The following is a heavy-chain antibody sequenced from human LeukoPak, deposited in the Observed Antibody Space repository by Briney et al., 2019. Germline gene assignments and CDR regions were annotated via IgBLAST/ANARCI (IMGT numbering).Heavy chain of an antibody. CDR1: GGCITSSSYY. J-gene: IGHJ4*02. V-gene: IGHV4-39*01. D-gene: IGHD1-1*01. CDR3: ARQSGTARIPDY. Sequence: PSETLSLTCTVSGGCITSSSYYWGWIRQPPGKGLEWIGSIYYSGSTYYNPSLKSRVTISVDTSKNQFSLKLSSVTATDTAVYYCARQSGTARIPDYWGQGTLVTVSS. CDR2: IYYSGST.